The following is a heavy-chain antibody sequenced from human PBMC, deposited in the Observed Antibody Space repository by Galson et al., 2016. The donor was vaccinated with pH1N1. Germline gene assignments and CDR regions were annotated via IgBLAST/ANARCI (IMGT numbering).Heavy chain of an antibody. J-gene: IGHJ4*01. CDR3: ERDLDWVLFDY. CDR1: GFTFSTYW. V-gene: IGHV3-74*01. D-gene: IGHD3/OR15-3a*01. CDR2: IKYDGSTT. Sequence: SLRLSCAASGFTFSTYWMHWVRQGQGQGLVWVARIKYDGSTTAYADSVKGRFTISRDNAKNTLYLDMNSLRVEDTAVYHCERDLDWVLFDYWGHGTLVTVSS.